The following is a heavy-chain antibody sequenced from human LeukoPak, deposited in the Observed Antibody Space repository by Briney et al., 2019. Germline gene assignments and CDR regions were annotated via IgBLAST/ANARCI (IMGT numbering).Heavy chain of an antibody. J-gene: IGHJ1*01. CDR3: ARATCVNGICYTLY. CDR2: IYPADSET. V-gene: IGHV5-51*01. D-gene: IGHD2-8*01. CDR1: GFIFTGYW. Sequence: GESLKISCKGSGFIFTGYWIVGARQMPGKGLEWMGIIYPADSETTYSPSFQGQITISADRSSTTAHLQWSSLKASDTAIYYCARATCVNGICYTLYWGQGSLVTVSS.